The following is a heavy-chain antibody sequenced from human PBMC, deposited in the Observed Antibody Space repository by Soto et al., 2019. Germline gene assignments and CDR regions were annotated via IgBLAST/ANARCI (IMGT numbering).Heavy chain of an antibody. Sequence: QVQLVQSGAEVKKPGSSVKVSCKASGGTFSSYAISWVRQAPGQGLEWMGGIIPISDTTNYAQKFQGRVTITADESTSTAYMELSRLRSEDTAVYYCARSQGSRTSLALYYSYYYGMDVWGQGTTVTVSS. D-gene: IGHD2-2*01. CDR3: ARSQGSRTSLALYYSYYYGMDV. CDR2: IIPISDTT. CDR1: GGTFSSYA. V-gene: IGHV1-69*01. J-gene: IGHJ6*02.